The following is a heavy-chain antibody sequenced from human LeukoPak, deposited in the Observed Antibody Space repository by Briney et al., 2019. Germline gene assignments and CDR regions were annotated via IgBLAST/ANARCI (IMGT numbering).Heavy chain of an antibody. CDR1: GGSFSGYY. Sequence: SETLSLTCAVWGGSFSGYYWSWLRQPPGKGLEWIGEINHSGGTNYNPSLKSRVTISVDTSKNQFSLKLSSVTAADTAVYYCARMGEYCSAGSCYIDYWGQGTLVTVSS. V-gene: IGHV4-34*01. CDR3: ARMGEYCSAGSCYIDY. J-gene: IGHJ4*02. D-gene: IGHD2-15*01. CDR2: INHSGGT.